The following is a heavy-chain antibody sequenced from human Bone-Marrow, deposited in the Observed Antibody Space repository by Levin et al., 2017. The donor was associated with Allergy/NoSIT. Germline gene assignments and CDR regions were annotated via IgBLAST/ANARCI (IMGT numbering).Heavy chain of an antibody. D-gene: IGHD2-15*01. V-gene: IGHV3-11*04. CDR3: ARDPMTCSGGGCYHFDY. CDR2: ISSRGTTM. Sequence: GGSLRLSCAASGFTLSDYYMSWIRQAPGKGLEWVSYISSRGTTMYLADSVKGRFTISRANTKNSLSLQMNSLRAEDTAVYYCARDPMTCSGGGCYHFDYWGRGALVTVSS. CDR1: GFTLSDYY. J-gene: IGHJ4*02.